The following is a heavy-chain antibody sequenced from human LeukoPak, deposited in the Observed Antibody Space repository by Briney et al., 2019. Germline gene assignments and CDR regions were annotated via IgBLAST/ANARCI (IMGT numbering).Heavy chain of an antibody. CDR3: ARDPWTNDFWSGSTPYYMDV. Sequence: SETLSLTCAVYGGSFTGNYWRWIRQPPGKGLEWIGYIYYSGSTNYNPSLKSRVTISVDTSKNQFSLKLSSVTAADTAVYYCARDPWTNDFWSGSTPYYMDVWGKGTTVTVSS. D-gene: IGHD3-3*01. CDR1: GGSFTGNY. CDR2: IYYSGST. V-gene: IGHV4-59*01. J-gene: IGHJ6*03.